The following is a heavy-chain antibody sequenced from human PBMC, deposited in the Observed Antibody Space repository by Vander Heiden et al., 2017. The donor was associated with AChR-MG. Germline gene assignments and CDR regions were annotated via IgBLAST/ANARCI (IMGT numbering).Heavy chain of an antibody. J-gene: IGHJ5*02. V-gene: IGHV1-3*01. CDR2: LNEGNGHT. Sequence: QVQLVQSGAEVKRPGASVKISCKASGYTLTNYGLHWVRQAPGQRLEWMGKLNEGNGHTKYSVKFQGRVTISRDTSAGTAYMELRSLTFEDTAVYYCAREDDFWRGSSNWLDPWGQGTLVIVSS. D-gene: IGHD3-3*01. CDR3: AREDDFWRGSSNWLDP. CDR1: GYTLTNYG.